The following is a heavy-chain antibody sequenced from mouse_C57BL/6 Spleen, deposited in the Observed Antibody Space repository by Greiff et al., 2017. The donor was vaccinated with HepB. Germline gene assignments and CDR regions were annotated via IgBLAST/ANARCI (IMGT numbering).Heavy chain of an antibody. J-gene: IGHJ1*03. CDR3: ARSGMMVKDWYFDV. CDR1: GYAFSSSW. V-gene: IGHV1-82*01. Sequence: VQLQQSGPELVKPGASVKISCKASGYAFSSSWMNWVKQRPGKGLEWIGRIYPGDGDTNYNGKFKGKATLTADKSSSTAYMQLSSLTSEDSAVYCCARSGMMVKDWYFDVWGTGTRVTVSS. CDR2: IYPGDGDT. D-gene: IGHD2-3*01.